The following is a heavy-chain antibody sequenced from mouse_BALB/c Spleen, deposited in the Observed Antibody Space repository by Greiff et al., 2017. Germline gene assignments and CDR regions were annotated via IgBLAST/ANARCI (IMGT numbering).Heavy chain of an antibody. Sequence: EVQLQESGPGLVKPSQSLSLTCTVTGYSITSDYAWNWIRQFPGNKLEWMGYISYSGSTSYNPSLKSRISITRDTSKNQFFLQLNSVTTEDTATYYCAREGGVRRGYAMDYWGQGTSVTVSS. CDR3: AREGGVRRGYAMDY. CDR2: ISYSGST. D-gene: IGHD2-14*01. J-gene: IGHJ4*01. V-gene: IGHV3-2*02. CDR1: GYSITSDYA.